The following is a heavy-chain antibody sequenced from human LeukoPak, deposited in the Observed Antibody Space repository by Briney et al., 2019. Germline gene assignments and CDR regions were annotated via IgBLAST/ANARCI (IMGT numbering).Heavy chain of an antibody. CDR1: GGSISSGDYY. CDR2: IYYSGST. Sequence: PSETLSLTCTVSGGSISSGDYYWSWIRQPPGKGLEWIGYIYYSGSTYYNPSLKSRVTISVDTSKNQFSLKLSSVTAADTAVYYCARVMSGYYNYYYYYMDVWGKGTTVTVSS. V-gene: IGHV4-30-4*08. D-gene: IGHD3-22*01. J-gene: IGHJ6*03. CDR3: ARVMSGYYNYYYYYMDV.